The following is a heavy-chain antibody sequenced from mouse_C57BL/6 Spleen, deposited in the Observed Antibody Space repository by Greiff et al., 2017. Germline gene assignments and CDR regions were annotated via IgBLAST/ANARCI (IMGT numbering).Heavy chain of an antibody. Sequence: DVQLVESGGGLVKPGGSLKLSCAASGFTFSSYAMSWVRQTPEKRLEWVATISDGGSYTYYPDNVKGRFTISRDNAKTNLYLQMSHLKSEDTAMYYCARDGDGYYGYWGQGTTLTVSS. CDR2: ISDGGSYT. D-gene: IGHD2-3*01. CDR1: GFTFSSYA. CDR3: ARDGDGYYGY. J-gene: IGHJ2*01. V-gene: IGHV5-4*01.